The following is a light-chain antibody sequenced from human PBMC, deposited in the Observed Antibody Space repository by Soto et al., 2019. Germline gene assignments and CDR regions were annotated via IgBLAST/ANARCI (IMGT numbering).Light chain of an antibody. CDR1: HNDIGTYDY. Sequence: QSVLTQPTSVSLSPGQSITISCTGNHNDIGTYDYVSWYQQHPGRAPRLLIYGVTTRPSGISDRFSASKSGLTASLTISGLQPEDEADYYCSSFTSNRIYVFGPGTKVTVL. CDR3: SSFTSNRIYV. CDR2: GVT. J-gene: IGLJ1*01. V-gene: IGLV2-14*03.